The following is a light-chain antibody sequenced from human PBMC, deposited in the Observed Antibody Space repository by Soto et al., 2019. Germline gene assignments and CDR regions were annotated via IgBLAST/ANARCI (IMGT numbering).Light chain of an antibody. J-gene: IGKJ1*01. CDR2: KAS. Sequence: DIQMTQSPSTLSASVGDRVTITCRASQTIYSWLAWYQQKPGKAPNLLIYKASSLQSGVPSRFSGSGSGTEFILTISSLQPDDSATYYCQQYHTYSLWTVGQGTKVEIK. V-gene: IGKV1-5*03. CDR3: QQYHTYSLWT. CDR1: QTIYSW.